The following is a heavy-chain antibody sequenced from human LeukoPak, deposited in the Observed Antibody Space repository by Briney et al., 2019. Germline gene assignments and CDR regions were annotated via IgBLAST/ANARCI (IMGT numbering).Heavy chain of an antibody. CDR1: GGSISSYY. V-gene: IGHV4-59*01. CDR3: ARFMWFGESLGAFDI. Sequence: SETLSLTCTVSGGSISSYYWSWLRQPPGKGLEWIGYIYYSGSTNYNPSLKSRVTISVDTSKNQFSLKLSSVTAADTAVYYCARFMWFGESLGAFDIWGQGTMVTVSS. D-gene: IGHD3-10*01. CDR2: IYYSGST. J-gene: IGHJ3*02.